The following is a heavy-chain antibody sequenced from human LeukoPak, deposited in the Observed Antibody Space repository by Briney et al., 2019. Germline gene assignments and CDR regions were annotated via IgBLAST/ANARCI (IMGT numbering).Heavy chain of an antibody. V-gene: IGHV3-30-3*01. J-gene: IGHJ4*02. D-gene: IGHD1-1*01. CDR1: GFTFSSYA. Sequence: PGGSLRLSCAASGFTFSSYAMHWVRQAPGKGLEWVAVISYDGSNKYYADSVKGRFTISRDNSKNTLYLQMNSLRAEDTAVYYCAKDVTGTRTPFDYWGQGTLVTVSS. CDR2: ISYDGSNK. CDR3: AKDVTGTRTPFDY.